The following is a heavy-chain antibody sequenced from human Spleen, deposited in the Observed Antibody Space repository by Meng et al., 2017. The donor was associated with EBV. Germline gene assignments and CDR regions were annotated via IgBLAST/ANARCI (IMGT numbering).Heavy chain of an antibody. CDR2: ITPIFGTS. CDR1: GGSFSSHS. D-gene: IGHD6-19*01. J-gene: IGHJ5*02. V-gene: IGHV1-69*01. CDR3: ARLNDYSSGSTS. Sequence: QLQLVQSGAEVKKPGSSMKVSCKASGGSFSSHSFSWVRQAPGQGLEWMAGITPIFGTSNYAQKFQDRVTISADESTTTVYLELSSLRSEDTAVYYCARLNDYSSGSTSWGQGTLVTVSS.